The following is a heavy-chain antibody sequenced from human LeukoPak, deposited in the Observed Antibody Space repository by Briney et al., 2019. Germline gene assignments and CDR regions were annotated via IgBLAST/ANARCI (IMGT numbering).Heavy chain of an antibody. CDR2: IHYTGST. CDR1: GGSIRSSSYY. CDR3: ARHPSGSSFDY. D-gene: IGHD1-26*01. V-gene: IGHV4-39*01. J-gene: IGHJ4*02. Sequence: SETLSLTCSVSGGSIRSSSYYWGWIRQPPGKGLEWIGTIHYTGSTYYTPSIKSRVTVSVDTSNNQFSLKVSSVTAADTAVYYCARHPSGSSFDYWGQGTLVAVSS.